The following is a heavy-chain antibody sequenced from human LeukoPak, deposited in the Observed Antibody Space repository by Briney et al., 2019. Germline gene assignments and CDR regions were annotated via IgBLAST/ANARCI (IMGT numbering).Heavy chain of an antibody. CDR3: ATMVVTAIQHGFDI. V-gene: IGHV1-8*03. Sequence: GASVKVSCKGSGYTFTSYDINWVRQATGQGLEWMGWMNPNSGNTGYAQKFQGRVTITRNTSISTAYMELSSLRSDDTAVYYCATMVVTAIQHGFDIWGQGTKVTVSS. CDR2: MNPNSGNT. D-gene: IGHD2-21*02. J-gene: IGHJ3*02. CDR1: GYTFTSYD.